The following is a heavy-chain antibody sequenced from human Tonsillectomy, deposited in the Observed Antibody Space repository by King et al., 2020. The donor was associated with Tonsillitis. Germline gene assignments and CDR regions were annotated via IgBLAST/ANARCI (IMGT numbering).Heavy chain of an antibody. D-gene: IGHD4-17*01. CDR2: FNPYSGGT. CDR1: GYTFTDYY. CDR3: ATLHLDFGEATFVY. V-gene: IGHV1-2*02. J-gene: IGHJ4*02. Sequence: QLVQSGAEVKKPGASVKVSCKASGYTFTDYYMHWVRQAPGQGLEWMGWFNPYSGGTNYDQKFQGRVTMTKDTSFSTAYMELSRLRFDDTAVYYCATLHLDFGEATFVYWGQGTLVTVSS.